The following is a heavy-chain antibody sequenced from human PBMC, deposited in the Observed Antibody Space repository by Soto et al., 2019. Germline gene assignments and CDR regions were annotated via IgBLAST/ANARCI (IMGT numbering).Heavy chain of an antibody. Sequence: QVQLVQSGAEVKKPGSSVKVSCKASGGTFSSYAISWVRQAPGQGLEWMGGIIPIFGTANYAQKFQGRVTITADESTSTAYMELSSLRSEDTAVYYCAGCSRARIAARPDYYYYYGMDVWGQGTTVTVSS. CDR1: GGTFSSYA. D-gene: IGHD6-6*01. V-gene: IGHV1-69*01. CDR3: AGCSRARIAARPDYYYYYGMDV. J-gene: IGHJ6*02. CDR2: IIPIFGTA.